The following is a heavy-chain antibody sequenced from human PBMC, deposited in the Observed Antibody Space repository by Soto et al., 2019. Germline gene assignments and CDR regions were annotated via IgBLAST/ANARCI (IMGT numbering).Heavy chain of an antibody. CDR2: ISYDGSNK. D-gene: IGHD6-13*01. Sequence: LRLSCAASGFTFSSYAMHWVRQAPGKGLEWVAVISYDGSNKYYADSVKGRFTISRDNSKNTLYLQMNSLRAEDTAVYYCARVSSWYEIAFYFDYWGQGTLVTVSS. J-gene: IGHJ4*02. V-gene: IGHV3-30-3*01. CDR1: GFTFSSYA. CDR3: ARVSSWYEIAFYFDY.